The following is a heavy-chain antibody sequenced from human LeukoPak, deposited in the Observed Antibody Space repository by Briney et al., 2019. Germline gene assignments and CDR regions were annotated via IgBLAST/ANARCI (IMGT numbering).Heavy chain of an antibody. Sequence: ASVKVSCKASGYTVTGYYMHWVRQAPGQGREWMGWMNPNTGGTNYAQNFQGRVTMTRDTSISTAYMELSRLRSDDTAVYYCARDIAAAGTGDYWGQGTLVTVSS. V-gene: IGHV1-2*02. CDR2: MNPNTGGT. D-gene: IGHD6-13*01. CDR3: ARDIAAAGTGDY. J-gene: IGHJ4*02. CDR1: GYTVTGYY.